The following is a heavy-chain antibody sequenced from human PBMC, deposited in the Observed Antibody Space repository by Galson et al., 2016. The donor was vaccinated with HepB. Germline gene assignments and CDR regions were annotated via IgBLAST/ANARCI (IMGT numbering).Heavy chain of an antibody. V-gene: IGHV3-49*03. CDR2: IRSKAYGGTA. CDR1: GFTFGDYA. Sequence: SLRLSCAASGFTFGDYAMSWFRQAPGKGLEWVGFIRSKAYGGTAEYAASVKGRFTISRDDSKSIAYLQMNSLKTEDTAVYYCTRARGYSFGYSDSWGQGTLVTVSS. CDR3: TRARGYSFGYSDS. J-gene: IGHJ4*02. D-gene: IGHD5-18*01.